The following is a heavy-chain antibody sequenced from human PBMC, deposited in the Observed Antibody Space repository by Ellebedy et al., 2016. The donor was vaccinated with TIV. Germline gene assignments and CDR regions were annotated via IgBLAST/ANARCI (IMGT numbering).Heavy chain of an antibody. V-gene: IGHV3-30*17. J-gene: IGHJ4*02. CDR1: GFTFSNHA. CDR3: AREGYSGGSVVDLDY. CDR2: ISKDGRIE. Sequence: GESLKISCVVSGFTFSNHAIHWVRQAPSKGPEWVALISKDGRIEYYAGSLKGRFTISRDKSKNTVFLQMDSLRVEDPAMYYCAREGYSGGSVVDLDYWGQGALVTVSS. D-gene: IGHD5-12*01.